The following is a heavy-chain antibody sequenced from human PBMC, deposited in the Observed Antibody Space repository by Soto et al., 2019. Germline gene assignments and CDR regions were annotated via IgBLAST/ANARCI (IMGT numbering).Heavy chain of an antibody. CDR1: GGSISSYY. CDR3: ARRYSSRGYYYYMDV. Sequence: PSETLSLTCTVSGGSISSYYWSWIRQPPGKGLEWIGYIYYSGSTNYNPSLKSRVTTSVDTSKNQFSLKLSSVTAADTAVYYCARRYSSRGYYYYMDVCGKGTTVTVSS. D-gene: IGHD6-13*01. J-gene: IGHJ6*03. V-gene: IGHV4-59*01. CDR2: IYYSGST.